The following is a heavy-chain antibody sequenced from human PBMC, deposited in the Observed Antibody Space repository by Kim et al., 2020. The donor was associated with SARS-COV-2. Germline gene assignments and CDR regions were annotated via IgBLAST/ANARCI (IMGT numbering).Heavy chain of an antibody. CDR2: IKSKTDGGTT. J-gene: IGHJ4*02. V-gene: IGHV3-15*01. CDR3: TTEEWLTYYFDY. Sequence: GGSLRLSCAASGFTFSNAWMSWVRQAPGKGLEWVGRIKSKTDGGTTDYAAPVKGRFTISRDDSKNTLYLQMNSPKTEDTAVYYCTTEEWLTYYFDYWGQGTLVTVSS. CDR1: GFTFSNAW. D-gene: IGHD5-12*01.